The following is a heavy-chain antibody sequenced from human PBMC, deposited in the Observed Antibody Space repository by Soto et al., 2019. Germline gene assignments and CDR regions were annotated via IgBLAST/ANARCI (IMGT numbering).Heavy chain of an antibody. CDR1: GGSFSGHY. J-gene: IGHJ4*02. D-gene: IGHD2-15*01. CDR2: INHSGST. Sequence: SETLSLTCAVYGGSFSGHYWSWIRQPPGKGLEWIGEINHSGSTNYNPSLKSRVTISVDTSKNQFSLKLSSVTAADTAVYYCARAAPRYCSGGSCYSGRDLWGQGTLVTVS. V-gene: IGHV4-34*01. CDR3: ARAAPRYCSGGSCYSGRDL.